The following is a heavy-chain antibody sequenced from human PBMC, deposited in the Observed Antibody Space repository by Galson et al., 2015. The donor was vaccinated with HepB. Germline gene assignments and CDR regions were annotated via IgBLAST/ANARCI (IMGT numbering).Heavy chain of an antibody. D-gene: IGHD3-9*01. Sequence: SLRLSCAGSGFRFHYYALHWVRQAPGKGLEFVSGISHNGGATKFADSVRDRFTISRDNSKNTMYLLMNSLRTEDTAVYYCVKEDILTGYSVGSFHFWGRGTMVTVSS. J-gene: IGHJ3*01. V-gene: IGHV3-64D*06. CDR1: GFRFHYYA. CDR3: VKEDILTGYSVGSFHF. CDR2: ISHNGGAT.